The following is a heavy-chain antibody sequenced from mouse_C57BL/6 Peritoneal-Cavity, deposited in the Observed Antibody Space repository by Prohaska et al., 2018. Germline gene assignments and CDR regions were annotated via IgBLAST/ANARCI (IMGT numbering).Heavy chain of an antibody. CDR2: IDPSDSYT. J-gene: IGHJ2*01. Sequence: QVQLQQPGAELVRPGTSVKLSCKASGYTFTSYWMHWVKQSPGQGLEWIGVIDPSDSYTNYNQKFKGKATLTVDTSSSTAYMQLSSLTSEDSAVYYCARIYDGYYYFDYWGQGTTLTVSS. V-gene: IGHV1-59*01. D-gene: IGHD2-3*01. CDR1: GYTFTSYW. CDR3: ARIYDGYYYFDY.